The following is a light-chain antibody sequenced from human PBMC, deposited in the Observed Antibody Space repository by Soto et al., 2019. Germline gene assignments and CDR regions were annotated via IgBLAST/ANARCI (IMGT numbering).Light chain of an antibody. CDR1: QGISSY. CDR2: AAS. CDR3: QQLNSYPRT. J-gene: IGKJ5*01. V-gene: IGKV1-9*01. Sequence: IQLTQSPSSLSASAGDRVTITCRASQGISSYLAWYQQKPGKAPKLLIYAASTLQSGVPSRFSGSGSGTDFTLTISSLQPEDFATYYCQQLNSYPRTFGQGTRLEIK.